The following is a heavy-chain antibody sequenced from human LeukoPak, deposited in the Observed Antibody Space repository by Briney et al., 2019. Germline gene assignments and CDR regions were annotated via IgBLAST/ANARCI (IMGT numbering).Heavy chain of an antibody. D-gene: IGHD6-13*01. Sequence: ASVKVSCKASGYTFTSYYMHWVRQAPGQGLEWMGIINPSGGSTSYAQKFQGRVTMTTDTSTSTAYMELRSLRSDDTAVYYCARGRGDSSSWYWFDPWGQGTLVTVSS. CDR2: INPSGGST. CDR1: GYTFTSYY. CDR3: ARGRGDSSSWYWFDP. V-gene: IGHV1-46*01. J-gene: IGHJ5*02.